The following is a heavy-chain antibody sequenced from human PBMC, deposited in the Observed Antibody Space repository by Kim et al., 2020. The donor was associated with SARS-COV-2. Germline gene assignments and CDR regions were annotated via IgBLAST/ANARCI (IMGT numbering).Heavy chain of an antibody. CDR3: ATKGIAVAGTSFDY. J-gene: IGHJ4*02. CDR1: GYTFTSYA. CDR2: INTNTGNP. Sequence: ASVKVSCKASGYTFTSYAMNWVRQAPGQGLEWMGWINTNTGNPTYAQGFTGRFVFSLDTSVSTAYLQISSLKAEDTAVYYCATKGIAVAGTSFDYWGQGTLVTVSS. V-gene: IGHV7-4-1*02. D-gene: IGHD6-19*01.